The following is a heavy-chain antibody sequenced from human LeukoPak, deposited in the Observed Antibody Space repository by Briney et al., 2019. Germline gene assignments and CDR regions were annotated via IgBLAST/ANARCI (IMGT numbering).Heavy chain of an antibody. V-gene: IGHV1-8*01. CDR1: GYTFTNYD. J-gene: IGHJ6*02. Sequence: ASVKVSCKTSGYTFTNYDINWVRQATGQGLEWLGWMSPNNGDAGYAQKFQGRVTMTRNTSISTAYMELSSLRSEDTAVYYCARGRPTQTIYYYYGMDVRGQGTTVTVSS. CDR3: ARGRPTQTIYYYYGMDV. CDR2: MSPNNGDA. D-gene: IGHD3-3*01.